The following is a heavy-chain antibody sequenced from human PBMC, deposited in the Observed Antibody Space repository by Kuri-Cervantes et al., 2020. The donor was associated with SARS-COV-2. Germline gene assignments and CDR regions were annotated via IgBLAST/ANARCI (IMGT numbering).Heavy chain of an antibody. CDR3: ARDQTRSGWTFLFDY. D-gene: IGHD6-19*01. V-gene: IGHV1-69*13. CDR1: GGTFSSYA. Sequence: SVKVSCKASGGTFSSYAISWVRQAPGQGLEWMGGIIPIFGTANYAQKFQGRVTITADESTSTAYMELSSLRSEDTAVYYCARDQTRSGWTFLFDYWGQGTLVTCLL. CDR2: IIPIFGTA. J-gene: IGHJ4*02.